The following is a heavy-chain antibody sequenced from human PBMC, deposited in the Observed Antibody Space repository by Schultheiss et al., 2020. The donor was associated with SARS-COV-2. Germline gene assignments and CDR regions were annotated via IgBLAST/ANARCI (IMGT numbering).Heavy chain of an antibody. CDR2: ISYDGSNK. CDR3: ARDRKYYYDEPLHAFDI. D-gene: IGHD3-22*01. CDR1: GFTFSSYG. V-gene: IGHV3-30*03. Sequence: GGSLRLSCAASGFTFSSYGMHWVRQAPGKGLEWVAVISYDGSNKYYADSVKGRFTISRDNSKNTLYLQMNSLRAEDTAVYYCARDRKYYYDEPLHAFDIWGQGTMVTVSS. J-gene: IGHJ3*02.